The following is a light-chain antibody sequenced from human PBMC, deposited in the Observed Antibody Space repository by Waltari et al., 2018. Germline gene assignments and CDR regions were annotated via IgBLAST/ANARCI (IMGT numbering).Light chain of an antibody. J-gene: IGKJ2*01. CDR2: GAS. CDR3: QQYNSWRT. V-gene: IGKV3-15*01. CDR1: QSIARN. Sequence: EIVMPQSPPTLSVSPGEGATLSCRASQSIARNLAWYQQKPGQAPRLLMYGASTRATGIPARFSGSGSGTDFTLTISSLQSEDSAVYYCQQYNSWRTFGQGTKLEIK.